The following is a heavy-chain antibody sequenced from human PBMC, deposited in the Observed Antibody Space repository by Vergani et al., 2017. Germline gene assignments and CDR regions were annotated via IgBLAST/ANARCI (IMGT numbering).Heavy chain of an antibody. J-gene: IGHJ5*02. Sequence: EVQLLESGGGLVQPGGSLRLSCAASGFTFSTYAMTWVRQAPGKGLEWVSTISSDGGSTYYADSVKGRFTISRDNSKNTLSLQMNSLRAEDTAVYYCARDLLPXIFGVVLNNWFDPWGQGTLVTVSS. CDR2: ISSDGGST. D-gene: IGHD3-3*01. CDR1: GFTFSTYA. V-gene: IGHV3-23*01. CDR3: ARDLLPXIFGVVLNNWFDP.